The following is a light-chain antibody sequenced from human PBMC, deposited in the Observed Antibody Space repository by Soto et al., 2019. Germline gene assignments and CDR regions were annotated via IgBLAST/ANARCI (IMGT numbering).Light chain of an antibody. CDR3: QQYNSCLPLT. J-gene: IGKJ4*01. Sequence: EIEMTQSPATLSASVGERATISCRASQSVSTKLAWYQQKPGQAPRLLIYGASTSSYGVPARFSGSGSWTKYTLTISSLQSEDHSVTYCQQYNSCLPLTFGGGTKVEIK. CDR2: GAS. V-gene: IGKV3-15*01. CDR1: QSVSTK.